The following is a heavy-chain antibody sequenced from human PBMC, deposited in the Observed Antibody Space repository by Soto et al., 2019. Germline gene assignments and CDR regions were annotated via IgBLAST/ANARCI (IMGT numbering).Heavy chain of an antibody. V-gene: IGHV3-21*01. D-gene: IGHD3-16*01. J-gene: IGHJ3*02. CDR2: ISSSSSYI. CDR1: GFTFSSYS. CDR3: ARGRFSQNAFDI. Sequence: GGSLRLSCAASGFTFSSYSMNWVRQAPGKGLEWVSSISSSSSYIYYADSVKGRFTISRDNAKNSLYLQMNSLRAEDTAVYYCARGRFSQNAFDIWGQGTMVTVAS.